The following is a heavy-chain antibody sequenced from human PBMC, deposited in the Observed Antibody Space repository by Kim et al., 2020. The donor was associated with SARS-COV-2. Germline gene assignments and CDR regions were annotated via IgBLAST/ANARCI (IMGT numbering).Heavy chain of an antibody. CDR2: INPSGDAT. D-gene: IGHD3-16*01. V-gene: IGHV1-46*01. J-gene: IGHJ4*02. Sequence: ASVKVSCKASGYTFSTYYMQWVRQAPGQGLEWMGVINPSGDATTYAQKFWGRVTVTRDTSTSTLYMELTSLRSEDTAVYYCAREGESLKHFDYWGQGILVTVSS. CDR3: AREGESLKHFDY. CDR1: GYTFSTYY.